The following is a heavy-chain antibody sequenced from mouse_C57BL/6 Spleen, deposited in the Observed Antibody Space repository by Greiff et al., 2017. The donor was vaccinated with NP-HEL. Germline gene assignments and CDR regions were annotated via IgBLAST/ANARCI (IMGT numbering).Heavy chain of an antibody. Sequence: VQLQQPGAELVKPGASVKLSCKASGYTFTSYWMQWVKQRPGQGLEWIGEIDPSDSYTNYNQKFKGKATLTVDTSSSTAYMQLSSLTSEDSAVYYCARDRDPAWFAYWGQGTLVTVSA. CDR3: ARDRDPAWFAY. V-gene: IGHV1-50*01. J-gene: IGHJ3*01. CDR1: GYTFTSYW. CDR2: IDPSDSYT. D-gene: IGHD3-1*01.